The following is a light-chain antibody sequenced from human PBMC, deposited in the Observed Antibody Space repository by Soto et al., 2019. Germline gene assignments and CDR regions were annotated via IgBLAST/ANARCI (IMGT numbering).Light chain of an antibody. Sequence: DIQMTQSPSSLSASVGDRVNITCRASQDISNYLNWYQQRPGKAPKLLIYDASNLERGVPARFSGTRSGTHFTFAITSRQPEDVATYYCQQSDSLPITFGQGTRLEI. V-gene: IGKV1-33*01. CDR1: QDISNY. CDR2: DAS. CDR3: QQSDSLPIT. J-gene: IGKJ5*01.